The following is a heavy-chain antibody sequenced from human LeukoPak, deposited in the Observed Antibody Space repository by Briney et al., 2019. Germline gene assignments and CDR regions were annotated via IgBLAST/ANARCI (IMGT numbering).Heavy chain of an antibody. CDR2: ISGSGGST. CDR3: AKSGGYSYGPDY. CDR1: GFTFSSYA. J-gene: IGHJ4*02. Sequence: GGSLRLSCAASGFTFSSYAMSWVRQAPGKGLEWVSAISGSGGSTYYADSVKGRFTISRDNFKNTLYLQMNSLRAEDTAVYYCAKSGGYSYGPDYWGQGTLVTVSS. V-gene: IGHV3-23*01. D-gene: IGHD5-18*01.